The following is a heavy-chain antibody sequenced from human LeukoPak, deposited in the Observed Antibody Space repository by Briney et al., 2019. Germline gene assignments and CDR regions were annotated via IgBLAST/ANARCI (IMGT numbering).Heavy chain of an antibody. CDR2: IYYSGST. J-gene: IGHJ4*02. D-gene: IGHD3-22*01. Sequence: SETLSLTCTVSGGSISSSSYYWGWLRQPPGKGLEWIGSIYYSGSTYYNPSLKSRVTISGDTSKNQFSLKLSSVTAADTAVYFCAGDRYYYDSSGPPDWSQGTLVTVSS. V-gene: IGHV4-39*07. CDR3: AGDRYYYDSSGPPD. CDR1: GGSISSSSYY.